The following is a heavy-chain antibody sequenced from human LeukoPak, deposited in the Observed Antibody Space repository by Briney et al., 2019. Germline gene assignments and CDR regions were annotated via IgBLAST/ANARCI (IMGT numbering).Heavy chain of an antibody. CDR2: ISWNSGTI. CDR1: GFTFDDYA. Sequence: TGGSLRLSCAASGFTFDDYAMHWVRQAPGKGLEWVSGISWNSGTIDYADSVKGRFTISRDNAKNSLYLQMNSLRAEDTALYYCAKDVFTMVRGVLEYWGQGTLVTVSS. CDR3: AKDVFTMVRGVLEY. V-gene: IGHV3-9*01. D-gene: IGHD3-10*01. J-gene: IGHJ4*02.